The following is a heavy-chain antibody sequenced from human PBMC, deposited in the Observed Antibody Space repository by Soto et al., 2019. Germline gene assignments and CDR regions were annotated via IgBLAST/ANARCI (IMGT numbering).Heavy chain of an antibody. CDR3: AREGAMRDYPYYCDYYGMDV. Sequence: EVQLVESGGGLVKPGGSLRLSCAASGFTFSSYSMNWVRQAPGKGLEWVSSISSSSSYIYYADSVKGRFTISRDNAKNSLSLQVNSLRAEDTAVYYCAREGAMRDYPYYCDYYGMDVWGQGATVTVSS. CDR2: ISSSSSYI. D-gene: IGHD2-2*01. V-gene: IGHV3-21*01. J-gene: IGHJ6*02. CDR1: GFTFSSYS.